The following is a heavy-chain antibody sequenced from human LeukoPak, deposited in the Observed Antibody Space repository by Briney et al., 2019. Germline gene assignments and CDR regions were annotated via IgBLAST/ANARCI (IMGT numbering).Heavy chain of an antibody. CDR1: GGSISSYY. J-gene: IGHJ2*01. CDR3: ARSSGGFDYGDYDESGWYFDL. Sequence: PSETLSLTCTVSGGSISSYYWSWIRQPPGKGLEWIGYIYYSGSTNYNPSLKSRVTISVDTSKNQFSLKLSSVTAADTAVYYCARSSGGFDYGDYDESGWYFDLWGRGTLVTVSS. CDR2: IYYSGST. V-gene: IGHV4-59*01. D-gene: IGHD4-17*01.